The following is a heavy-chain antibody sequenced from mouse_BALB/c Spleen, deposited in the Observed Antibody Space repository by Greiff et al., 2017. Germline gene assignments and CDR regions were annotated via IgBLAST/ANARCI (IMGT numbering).Heavy chain of an antibody. Sequence: EVMLVESGGGLVQPGGSRKLSCAASGFTFSSFGMHWVRQAPEKGLEWVAYISSVSSTIYYADTVKGRFTISRDNPKNTLFLQMTSLRSEDTAMYYCARGWFAYWGQGTLVTVSA. J-gene: IGHJ3*01. V-gene: IGHV5-17*02. CDR2: ISSVSSTI. CDR3: ARGWFAY. CDR1: GFTFSSFG.